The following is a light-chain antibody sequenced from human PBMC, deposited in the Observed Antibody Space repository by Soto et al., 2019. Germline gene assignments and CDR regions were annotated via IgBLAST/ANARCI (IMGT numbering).Light chain of an antibody. Sequence: QSALTQPASVSGSPGQSITISCTGTSSDVGGYNYVSWYQQDPGKAPKVMIYDVSNRPSGVSHRFSASKSGNTASLNISGLQADDEADYYCSSYTGSRTYVFGTGTKLTVL. J-gene: IGLJ1*01. CDR1: SSDVGGYNY. CDR2: DVS. CDR3: SSYTGSRTYV. V-gene: IGLV2-14*01.